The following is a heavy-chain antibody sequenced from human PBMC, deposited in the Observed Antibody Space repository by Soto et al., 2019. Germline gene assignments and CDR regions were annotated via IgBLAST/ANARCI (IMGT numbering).Heavy chain of an antibody. CDR1: GFTFSSYA. Sequence: QVQLVESGGGVVQPGRSLRLSCAASGFTFSSYAMHWVRQAPGKGLEWVAVISYDGSNKYYADSVKGRFTISRDNSKNTRYLQMNSLRAEDTAVYYCAREGGFGPFDYWGQGTLVTVSS. D-gene: IGHD3-10*01. CDR2: ISYDGSNK. J-gene: IGHJ4*02. CDR3: AREGGFGPFDY. V-gene: IGHV3-30-3*01.